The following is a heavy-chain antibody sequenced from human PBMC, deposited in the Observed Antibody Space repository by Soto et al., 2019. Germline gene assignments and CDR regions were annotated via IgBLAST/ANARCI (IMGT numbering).Heavy chain of an antibody. D-gene: IGHD3-9*01. CDR2: ITHSGST. J-gene: IGHJ4*02. CDR1: GGSISSGGYY. V-gene: IGHV4-31*03. CDR3: ARGVAGTMNFVLGY. Sequence: SETLSLTCTVSGGSISSGGYYWSWLRQHPGKGLEWIGYITHSGSTYYNPSLKSRVTISVDTSKNQLSLKLTSVTAADTAMYYCARGVAGTMNFVLGYWGQGTQVTVSS.